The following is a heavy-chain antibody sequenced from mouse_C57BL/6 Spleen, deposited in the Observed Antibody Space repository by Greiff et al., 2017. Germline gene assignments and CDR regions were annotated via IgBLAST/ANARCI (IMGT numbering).Heavy chain of an antibody. CDR1: GYAFTNYL. J-gene: IGHJ1*03. CDR2: INPGSGGT. D-gene: IGHD2-3*01. V-gene: IGHV1-54*01. Sequence: QVQLKQSGAELVRPGTSVKVSCKASGYAFTNYLIEWVKQRPGQGLEWIGVINPGSGGTNYNEKFKGKATLTADKSSSTAYMQLSSLTSEDSAVYFCARSEGYDGYLAYWYFDVWGTGTTVTVSS. CDR3: ARSEGYDGYLAYWYFDV.